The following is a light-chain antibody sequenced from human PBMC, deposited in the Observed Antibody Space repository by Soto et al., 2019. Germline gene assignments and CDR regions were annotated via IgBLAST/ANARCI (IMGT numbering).Light chain of an antibody. CDR2: CAS. CDR3: QQYGSSPPIT. CDR1: QSASSSY. Sequence: IVLTQSPGTLSLSLGERATLSVRAIQSASSSYLACYHQQPGQAPRLLIYCASSRATGIPDRFSGSGSGTDFTLTISRLEPEDFAVYYCQQYGSSPPITFGQGTRLEI. J-gene: IGKJ5*01. V-gene: IGKV3-20*01.